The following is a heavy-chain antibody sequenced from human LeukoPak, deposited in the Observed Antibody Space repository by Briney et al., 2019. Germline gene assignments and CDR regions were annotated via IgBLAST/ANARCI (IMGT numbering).Heavy chain of an antibody. V-gene: IGHV3-11*06. CDR1: GFIFSDYY. CDR3: ARDWSPNWFDP. Sequence: GGSLRLSCEASGFIFSDYYMSWIRQAPGKGLEWVSYISASSGYTKYADSVKGRFTISRDNAKNSVYLRMNSLRADDTAVYYCARDWSPNWFDPWGQGTPVTVSS. J-gene: IGHJ5*02. CDR2: ISASSGYT.